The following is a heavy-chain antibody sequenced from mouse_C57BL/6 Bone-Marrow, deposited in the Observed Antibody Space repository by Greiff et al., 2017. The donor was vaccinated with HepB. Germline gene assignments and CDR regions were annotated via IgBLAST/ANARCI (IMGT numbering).Heavy chain of an antibody. J-gene: IGHJ3*01. Sequence: QVHVKQPGAELVKPGASVKLSCKASGYTFTSYWMHWVKQRPGRGLEWIGRIDPNSGGTKYNEKFKSKATLTVDKPSSTAYMQLSSLTSEDSAVYYCARQMITTRDWFAYWGQGTLVTVSA. CDR1: GYTFTSYW. D-gene: IGHD2-4*01. CDR2: IDPNSGGT. CDR3: ARQMITTRDWFAY. V-gene: IGHV1-72*01.